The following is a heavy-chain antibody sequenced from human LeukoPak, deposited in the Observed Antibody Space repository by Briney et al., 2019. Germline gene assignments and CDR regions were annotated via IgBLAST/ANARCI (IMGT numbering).Heavy chain of an antibody. V-gene: IGHV3-66*01. Sequence: GGSLRLSCAASGFTVSSNYMSWVRQAPGKGLEWVSSFYNGGSTYYPDSVKGRFTISRDNPNNTLYLQMHSLRAEDTAVYYCAREISRFGIWGQGTLVTVSS. CDR1: GFTVSSNY. CDR3: AREISRFGI. CDR2: FYNGGST. J-gene: IGHJ4*02. D-gene: IGHD3-16*01.